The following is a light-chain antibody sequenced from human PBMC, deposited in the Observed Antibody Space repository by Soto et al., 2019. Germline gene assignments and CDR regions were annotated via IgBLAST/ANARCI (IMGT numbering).Light chain of an antibody. Sequence: DIVMTQSPCTLSLCPGERATLTCRASQSVSSRLAWYQQKPGQAPRLLISGASSRATGIPDRFSGSGSGTDFTLTISRLEPEDFAVYYCQQRSNWPLLTFGGGTKVDIK. J-gene: IGKJ4*01. CDR1: QSVSSR. CDR3: QQRSNWPLLT. CDR2: GAS. V-gene: IGKV3D-20*02.